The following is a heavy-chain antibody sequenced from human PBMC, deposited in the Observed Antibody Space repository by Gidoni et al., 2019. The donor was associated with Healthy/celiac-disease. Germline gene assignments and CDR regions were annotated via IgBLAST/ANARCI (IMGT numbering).Heavy chain of an antibody. J-gene: IGHJ4*02. CDR2: IYYSGRT. V-gene: IGHV4-39*07. Sequence: QLQLQESGPGLVKPSETLSLTCTVSGGSIRSSSYYWGWIRQPPGKGLEWIGSIYYSGRTYYKPALKSRGTISGEKSKNQFSRKLSSVTAAETAGYYWAREEGAVAGKYDYWGQGNLVTGSS. CDR3: AREEGAVAGKYDY. CDR1: GGSIRSSSYY. D-gene: IGHD6-19*01.